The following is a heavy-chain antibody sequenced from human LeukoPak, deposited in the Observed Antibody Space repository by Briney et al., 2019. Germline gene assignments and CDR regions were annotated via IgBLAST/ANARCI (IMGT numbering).Heavy chain of an antibody. CDR1: GGTFSSYT. CDR3: ASSDCSGGSCYPFDY. J-gene: IGHJ4*02. CDR2: IIPILGIA. D-gene: IGHD2-15*01. V-gene: IGHV1-69*02. Sequence: SVKVSCKASGGTFSSYTISWVRQAPGQGLEWMGRIIPILGIANYAQKFQGRVTITADKSTNTAYMELSSLRSEDTAVYYCASSDCSGGSCYPFDYWGQGTLVTVSS.